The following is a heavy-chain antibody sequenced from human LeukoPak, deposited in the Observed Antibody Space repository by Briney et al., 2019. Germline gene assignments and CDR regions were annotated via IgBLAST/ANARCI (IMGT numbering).Heavy chain of an antibody. CDR3: ARGLGGSGSYSLTFDS. J-gene: IGHJ4*02. CDR1: GYTFTSYY. Sequence: GASVKVSCKASGYTFTSYYINWVRLAPGQGLEWMGWISAYNGNTKYAQKLQGRVTITTDTSTSTAYMDLRSLRSDDTAVYYCARGLGGSGSYSLTFDSWGQGTLVTVSS. V-gene: IGHV1-18*01. D-gene: IGHD1-26*01. CDR2: ISAYNGNT.